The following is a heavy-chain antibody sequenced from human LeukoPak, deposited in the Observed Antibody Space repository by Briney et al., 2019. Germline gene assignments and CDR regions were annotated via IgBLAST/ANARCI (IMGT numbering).Heavy chain of an antibody. CDR1: EYTFTGYY. Sequence: ASVTVSCTASEYTFTGYYMHWVRQAPGQGLEWMGRINPNSGGTNYAQNFQGRVTMTRDTSISTAYMELSRLRSDDTAVYYCARDYCSSTSCLFDYWGQGTLVTVSS. D-gene: IGHD2-2*01. J-gene: IGHJ4*02. CDR3: ARDYCSSTSCLFDY. V-gene: IGHV1-2*06. CDR2: INPNSGGT.